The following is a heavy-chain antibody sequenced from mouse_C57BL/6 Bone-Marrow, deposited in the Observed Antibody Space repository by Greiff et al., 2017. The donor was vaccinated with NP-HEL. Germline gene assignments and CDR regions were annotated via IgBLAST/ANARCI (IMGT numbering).Heavy chain of an antibody. Sequence: EVKLQESGAELVKPGASVKLSCTASGFNIRDYYMHWVKQRTEQGLEWIGRIDPEDGETKYAPKFQGKATITADTSSNTAYLQLSSLTSEDTAVYYCARDYGSFYYYAMDYWGQGTSVTVSS. CDR2: IDPEDGET. J-gene: IGHJ4*01. CDR3: ARDYGSFYYYAMDY. V-gene: IGHV14-2*01. D-gene: IGHD1-1*01. CDR1: GFNIRDYY.